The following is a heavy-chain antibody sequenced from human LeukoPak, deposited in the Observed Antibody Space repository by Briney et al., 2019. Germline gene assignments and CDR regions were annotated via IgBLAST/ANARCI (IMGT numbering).Heavy chain of an antibody. Sequence: ASVKVSCKASGYTFTGYYMHWVRQAPGQGLEWMGRINPNSGGTNYAQKLQGRVTMTTDTSTSTAYMELRSLRSDDTAVYYCAREISIAVAGSSSDAFDIWGQGTMVTVSS. D-gene: IGHD6-19*01. J-gene: IGHJ3*02. CDR3: AREISIAVAGSSSDAFDI. V-gene: IGHV1-2*06. CDR2: INPNSGGT. CDR1: GYTFTGYY.